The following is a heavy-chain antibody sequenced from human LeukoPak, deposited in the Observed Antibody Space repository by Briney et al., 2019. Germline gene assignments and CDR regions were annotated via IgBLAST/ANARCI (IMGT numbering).Heavy chain of an antibody. CDR2: ISGDGGTT. Sequence: PGGSLRLSCAASGITFRNYGMSWVRQAPGKGLEWVSSISGDGGTTYYADSVKGRFTISRDNFRKTLDLQLSSVRAEDTAVFYCAKSGDAYKGWYFDVWGRGTLVTVSS. V-gene: IGHV3-23*01. D-gene: IGHD5-24*01. CDR3: AKSGDAYKGWYFDV. CDR1: GITFRNYG. J-gene: IGHJ2*01.